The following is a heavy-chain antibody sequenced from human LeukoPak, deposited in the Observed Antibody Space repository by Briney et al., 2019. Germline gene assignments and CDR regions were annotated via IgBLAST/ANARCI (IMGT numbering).Heavy chain of an antibody. CDR1: GFTFRSYL. Sequence: GGSPRLSCAASGFTFRSYLMNWVRQAPGKGLEWVSVISSSTSYIYYADSVKGRFTISRDNAKNSVYLQMNSLRADDTGVYYCARDRNERGSDAFDIWGQGTKVTVSS. CDR3: ARDRNERGSDAFDI. CDR2: ISSSTSYI. V-gene: IGHV3-21*01. D-gene: IGHD3-10*01. J-gene: IGHJ3*02.